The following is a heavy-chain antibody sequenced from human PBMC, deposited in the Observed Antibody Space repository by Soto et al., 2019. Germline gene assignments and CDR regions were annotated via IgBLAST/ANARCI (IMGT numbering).Heavy chain of an antibody. CDR2: IYYSGST. CDR1: GGSISSGGYY. CDR3: ARDICSTSCYGAFDI. V-gene: IGHV4-31*03. Sequence: QVQLQESGPGLVKPSQTLSLTCTVSGGSISSGGYYWSWIRQHPGKGLEWIGYIYYSGSTYYNPSLQSRVTISVDTSKNQFSLKLSSVTAADTAVYYCARDICSTSCYGAFDIWGQGTMVTVSS. D-gene: IGHD2-2*01. J-gene: IGHJ3*02.